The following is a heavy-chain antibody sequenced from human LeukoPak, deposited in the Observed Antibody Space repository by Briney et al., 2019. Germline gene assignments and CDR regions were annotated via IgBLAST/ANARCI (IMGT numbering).Heavy chain of an antibody. CDR1: GFTFSSYS. CDR2: IIGSGGTT. D-gene: IGHD1-26*01. Sequence: GGSLRLSCAASGFTFSSYSMNWVRQAPGKGLEWVSAIIGSGGTTYYADSVKGRFTISRDNSKNTLFLQVNSLRAEDTAVYYCAKEGGSPWGFWGQGTLVTVSS. CDR3: AKEGGSPWGF. V-gene: IGHV3-23*01. J-gene: IGHJ4*02.